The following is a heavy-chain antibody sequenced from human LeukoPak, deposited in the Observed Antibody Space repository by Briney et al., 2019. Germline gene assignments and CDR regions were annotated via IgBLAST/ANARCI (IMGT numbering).Heavy chain of an antibody. V-gene: IGHV4-59*12. Sequence: SETLSLTCTVSGGSISSCYWSWIRQPPGKGLEWIGYIYYSGSTNYNPSLKSRVTISVDTSKNQFSLKLYSVTAADTTMYYCAREDSAISDNAFDIWGQGTLVTISS. CDR1: GGSISSCY. J-gene: IGHJ3*02. CDR3: AREDSAISDNAFDI. CDR2: IYYSGST. D-gene: IGHD1-26*01.